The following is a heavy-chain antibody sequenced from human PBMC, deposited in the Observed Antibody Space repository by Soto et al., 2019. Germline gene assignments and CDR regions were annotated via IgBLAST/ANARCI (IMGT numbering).Heavy chain of an antibody. CDR3: ARGIYSKVGAIISADP. V-gene: IGHV4-4*07. CDR2: IYTSGST. D-gene: IGHD1-26*01. CDR1: GGSINSYY. J-gene: IGHJ5*02. Sequence: QVQLQESGPGLVKPSETLSLTCTVSGGSINSYYWSWIRQPAGKGLEWMGRIYTSGSTNYNPSLKSRFSMTLDMSRNRFFLKPSSVTAAATAVYYSARGIYSKVGAIISADPRGPGTLVT.